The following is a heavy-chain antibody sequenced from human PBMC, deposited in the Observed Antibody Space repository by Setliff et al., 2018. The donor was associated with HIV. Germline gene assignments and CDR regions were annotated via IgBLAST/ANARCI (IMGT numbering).Heavy chain of an antibody. D-gene: IGHD1-26*01. J-gene: IGHJ3*02. CDR2: IYYSWST. Sequence: SETLSLTCTVSGGSISSSSYYWGWIRQPPGKGLEWIGSIYYSWSTYYNPSLKSRVTISVDTSKNQFSLKLSSVTAADTAVYYCARGRRNEWELLLLAFDMWGQGTMVTVSS. CDR3: ARGRRNEWELLLLAFDM. V-gene: IGHV4-39*07. CDR1: GGSISSSSYY.